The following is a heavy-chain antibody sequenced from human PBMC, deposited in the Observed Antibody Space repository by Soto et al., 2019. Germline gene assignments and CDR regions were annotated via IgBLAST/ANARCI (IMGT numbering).Heavy chain of an antibody. J-gene: IGHJ4*02. Sequence: QLQLQESGPGLVKPSETLSLTCTVSGGSISSSSYYWGWIRQPPGKGLEWIGSIYYSGSTYYNPSLKSRVTISVDTSKNQFSLKLSSVTAADTAVYYCASYRGDIVATIRTYYFDYWGQGTLVTVSS. CDR3: ASYRGDIVATIRTYYFDY. D-gene: IGHD5-12*01. CDR1: GGSISSSSYY. CDR2: IYYSGST. V-gene: IGHV4-39*01.